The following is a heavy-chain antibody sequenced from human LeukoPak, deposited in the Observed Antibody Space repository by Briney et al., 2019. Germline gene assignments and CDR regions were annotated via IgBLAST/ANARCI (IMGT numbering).Heavy chain of an antibody. V-gene: IGHV1-2*02. J-gene: IGHJ4*02. D-gene: IGHD6-19*01. CDR1: GYTFTGYY. CDR3: ARDRDLAVTGSLYYFDS. Sequence: ASVKVSCKASGYTFTGYYIHWVRQAPGQGLEWMGYINPNSGGTSYAQKFQGRVTMTRDTSISTVYMELSRLISDDTAVFYCARDRDLAVTGSLYYFDSWGQGTLVT. CDR2: INPNSGGT.